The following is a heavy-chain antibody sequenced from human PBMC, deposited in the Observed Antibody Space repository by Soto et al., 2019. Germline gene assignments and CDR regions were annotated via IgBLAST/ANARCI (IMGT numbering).Heavy chain of an antibody. D-gene: IGHD2-2*01. CDR1: GGSISSGGYS. J-gene: IGHJ6*02. CDR2: IYHSGST. Sequence: QLQLQESGSGLVKPSQTLSLTCAVSGGSISSGGYSWSWIRQPPGKGLEWIGYIYHSGSTYYNPSXXXRXXISVDRSKNQLSLKLSSVTAADTAVYYCASISTSYYYGMDVWGQGTTVTVSS. CDR3: ASISTSYYYGMDV. V-gene: IGHV4-30-2*01.